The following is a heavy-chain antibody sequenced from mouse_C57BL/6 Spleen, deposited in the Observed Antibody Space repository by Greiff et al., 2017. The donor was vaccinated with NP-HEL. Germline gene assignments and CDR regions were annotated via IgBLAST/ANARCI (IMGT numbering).Heavy chain of an antibody. Sequence: EVNVVESGGGLVQPGGSLSLSCAASGFTFTDYYMSWVRQPPGKALEWLGFIRNKANGYTTEYSASVKGRFTISRDNSQSILYLQMNALRAEDSATYYCARSWDYFDYWGQGTTLTVSS. CDR1: GFTFTDYY. CDR2: IRNKANGYTT. D-gene: IGHD4-1*01. CDR3: ARSWDYFDY. J-gene: IGHJ2*01. V-gene: IGHV7-3*01.